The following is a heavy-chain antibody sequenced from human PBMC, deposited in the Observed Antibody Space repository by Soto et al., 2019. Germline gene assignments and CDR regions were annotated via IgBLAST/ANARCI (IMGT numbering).Heavy chain of an antibody. V-gene: IGHV3-21*01. CDR3: ARDGDYVWGSYRWSDAFDL. Sequence: GGSLRLSCAASGFTFSSYSMNWVRQAPGKGLEWVSSISSSSSYIYYADSVKGRFTISRDNAKNSLYLQMNSLRAEDTAVYYCARDGDYVWGSYRWSDAFDLWGQGTMVTVSS. D-gene: IGHD3-16*02. CDR1: GFTFSSYS. J-gene: IGHJ3*01. CDR2: ISSSSSYI.